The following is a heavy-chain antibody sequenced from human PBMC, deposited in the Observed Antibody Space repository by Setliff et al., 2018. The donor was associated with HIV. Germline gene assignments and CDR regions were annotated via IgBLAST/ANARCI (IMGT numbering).Heavy chain of an antibody. CDR3: ARGPRIAAAAPYYYYYMDV. V-gene: IGHV1-18*01. J-gene: IGHJ6*03. D-gene: IGHD6-13*01. Sequence: ASVKVSCKASGYISSNYGITWVRQAPGQGLEWMGWISGYNGNTNYAQKLQGRVTITADKSTSTAYMELSSLRSEDTAVYYCARGPRIAAAAPYYYYYMDVWGKGTTVTVSS. CDR1: GYISSNYG. CDR2: ISGYNGNT.